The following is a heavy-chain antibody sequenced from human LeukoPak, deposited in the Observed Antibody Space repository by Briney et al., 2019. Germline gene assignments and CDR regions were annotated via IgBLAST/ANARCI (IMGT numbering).Heavy chain of an antibody. CDR1: GLTFNNYA. J-gene: IGHJ4*02. D-gene: IGHD3-3*01. CDR3: AKGLLITILGSLDS. Sequence: GGSLRLSCAASGLTFNNYAMSWVRQAPGKGLEWVSGITGSGRTTYYADSVKGRFTISRDNSKNSLYLQINSLRAEDTAVYYCAKGLLITILGSLDSWGQGTLVTVSS. CDR2: ITGSGRTT. V-gene: IGHV3-23*01.